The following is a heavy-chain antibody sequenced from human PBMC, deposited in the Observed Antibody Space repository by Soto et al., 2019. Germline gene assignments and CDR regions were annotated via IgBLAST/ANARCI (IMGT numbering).Heavy chain of an antibody. CDR1: GFTFSSYG. D-gene: IGHD3-10*01. J-gene: IGHJ6*03. CDR3: ARGQFGETYYYYYMDV. Sequence: VQLVESGGGVVQPGRSLRLSCAASGFTFSSYGMHWVRQAPGKGLEWVAVIWYDGSNKYYADSVKGRFTISRDNSKNTLYLQMNSLRAEDTAVYYCARGQFGETYYYYYMDVWGKGTTVTVSS. V-gene: IGHV3-33*01. CDR2: IWYDGSNK.